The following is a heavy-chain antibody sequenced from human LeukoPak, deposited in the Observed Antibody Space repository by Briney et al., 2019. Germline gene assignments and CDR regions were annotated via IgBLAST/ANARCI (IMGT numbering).Heavy chain of an antibody. CDR1: GFTVSSNY. CDR2: IYSGGST. D-gene: IGHD1-26*01. V-gene: IGHV3-66*01. CDR3: ARDLGFSENYYYAMDV. J-gene: IGHJ6*02. Sequence: GGSLRLSCAASGFTVSSNYMSWVRQAPGKGLEWVSVIYSGGSTCYADSVKGRFTISRDNSKNTLYLQMNSLRAEDTAVYYCARDLGFSENYYYAMDVWGQGTTVTVSS.